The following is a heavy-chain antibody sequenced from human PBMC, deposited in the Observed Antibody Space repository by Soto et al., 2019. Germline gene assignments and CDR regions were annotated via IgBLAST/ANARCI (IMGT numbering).Heavy chain of an antibody. D-gene: IGHD6-13*01. CDR1: GFTFSDYY. Sequence: PGGSLRLSCAASGFTFSDYYMSWIRQAPGKGLEWVSYISSSGDTKLYAESVKGRFTISRDNARNSLHLEMNSLRAEDTAVYYCAKPLSLYSSSYLDYWPLGTLVTLS. CDR3: AKPLSLYSSSYLDY. J-gene: IGHJ4*02. CDR2: ISSSGDTK. V-gene: IGHV3-11*01.